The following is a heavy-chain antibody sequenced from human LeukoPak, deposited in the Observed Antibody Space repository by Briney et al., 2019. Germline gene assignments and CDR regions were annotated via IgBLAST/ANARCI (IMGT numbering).Heavy chain of an antibody. V-gene: IGHV3-23*01. J-gene: IGHJ4*02. D-gene: IGHD6-6*01. CDR1: GFTFGHND. CDR2: LSGSGGDT. CDR3: AKGAPSSSSIFDF. Sequence: GGSLRVSCVASGFTFGHNDMAWVRQAPGKRLEWVSALSGSGGDTFYADSVKGRFTISRDNSKNTLYLQLSSLRPDDTAVYYCAKGAPSSSSIFDFWGPGTLVTVSS.